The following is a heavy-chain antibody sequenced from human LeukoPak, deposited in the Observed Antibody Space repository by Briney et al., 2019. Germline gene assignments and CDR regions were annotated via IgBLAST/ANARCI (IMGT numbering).Heavy chain of an antibody. Sequence: GGSLRLSRTASGFTFGDYAMSWFRQAPGKGLEWVGFIRSKAYGGTTEYAASVKGRFIISRDESKSIAYLQMNSLKTEDTAVYYCARPCGGSCYRVDYWGQGTLVTVSS. CDR1: GFTFGDYA. V-gene: IGHV3-49*03. CDR3: ARPCGGSCYRVDY. J-gene: IGHJ4*02. D-gene: IGHD2-15*01. CDR2: IRSKAYGGTT.